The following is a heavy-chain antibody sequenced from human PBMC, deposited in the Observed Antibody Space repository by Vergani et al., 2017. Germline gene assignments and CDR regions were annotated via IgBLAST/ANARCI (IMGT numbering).Heavy chain of an antibody. Sequence: QVQLVQSGAEVKKPGSSVKVSCKASGGTFSSYAISWVRQAPGQGLEWMGGIIPIFGTANYAQKFQGRVTITEDESTSTAYMELSSLRSEDTAVYYCARSGYYDSSGYYGGAAYWGQGTLVTVSS. CDR2: IIPIFGTA. V-gene: IGHV1-69*01. J-gene: IGHJ4*02. D-gene: IGHD3-22*01. CDR1: GGTFSSYA. CDR3: ARSGYYDSSGYYGGAAY.